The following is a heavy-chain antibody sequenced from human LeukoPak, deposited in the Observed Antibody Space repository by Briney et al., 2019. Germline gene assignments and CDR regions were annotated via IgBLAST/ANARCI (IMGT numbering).Heavy chain of an antibody. Sequence: GRSLRLSCAASGFTFSSYGMHWVRQAPGKGLEWVAVIWYDGTNKYYANSVKGRFTISRDNSKNTLYLQMNSLRAEDTAVYYCAKDLSSGYYDAFDIWGQGTMVTVSS. CDR2: IWYDGTNK. CDR3: AKDLSSGYYDAFDI. CDR1: GFTFSSYG. J-gene: IGHJ3*02. D-gene: IGHD3-22*01. V-gene: IGHV3-33*06.